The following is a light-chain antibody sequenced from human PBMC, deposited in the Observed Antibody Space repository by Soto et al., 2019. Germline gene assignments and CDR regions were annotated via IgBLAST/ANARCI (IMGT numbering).Light chain of an antibody. CDR2: SAS. J-gene: IGKJ2*01. Sequence: DIQMTQSPSSLSASVGDRVSITCRANQTIFNFLQWYQQKPGKVPKFLIYSASSLVDGVPSRFSGSGSGADFTLTISSLQPEDFATYYCQQSYSVPYTFGQGTKTGYQT. CDR1: QTIFNF. CDR3: QQSYSVPYT. V-gene: IGKV1-39*01.